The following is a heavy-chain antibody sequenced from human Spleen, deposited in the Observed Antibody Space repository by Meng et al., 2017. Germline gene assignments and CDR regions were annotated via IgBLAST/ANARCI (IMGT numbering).Heavy chain of an antibody. V-gene: IGHV3-15*01. CDR1: GFTFSNAW. CDR3: SGHVDY. CDR2: MKSNVDGGTV. J-gene: IGHJ4*01. Sequence: EVQLVEPGGGLAKPGGSLRLSCAASGFTFSNAWMTWVRQAPGKGLEWIGRMKSNVDGGTVDYAAAVKGRFFISRDDSENTFYLQLNSLKTEDTAVYYCSGHVDYWGHGTLVTVSS.